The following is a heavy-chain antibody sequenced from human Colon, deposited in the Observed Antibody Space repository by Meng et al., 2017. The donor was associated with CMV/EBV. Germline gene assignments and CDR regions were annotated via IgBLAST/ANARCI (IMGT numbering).Heavy chain of an antibody. Sequence: QRELQEAGPGPVKPSETLSLTCTVSGDSVSSGPYYWGWIRQPPGKGLEWLGSISYSDITYYNSSLKSRLTMSIETSKNQFSLKLTSVTAADTAIYFCAKDHWLRNDPSFFWDYWGQGTLVTVSS. CDR1: GDSVSSGPYY. CDR3: AKDHWLRNDPSFFWDY. CDR2: ISYSDIT. J-gene: IGHJ4*02. V-gene: IGHV4-39*07. D-gene: IGHD5-12*01.